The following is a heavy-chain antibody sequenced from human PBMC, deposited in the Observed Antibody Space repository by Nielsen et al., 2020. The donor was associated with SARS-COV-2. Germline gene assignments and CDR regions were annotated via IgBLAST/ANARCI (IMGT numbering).Heavy chain of an antibody. CDR1: DGSISNYY. CDR2: IYYTGST. J-gene: IGHJ5*02. Sequence: SETLSLTCTISDGSISNYYWNWIRQAPGKALEWIGYIYYTGSTYYNPSLQSRLTISLDTSKNQFSLRLGSVTAADTAVYYCARRIVSIRRVGADNWFDPWGQGTLVTVSS. V-gene: IGHV4-59*08. CDR3: ARRIVSIRRVGADNWFDP. D-gene: IGHD5/OR15-5a*01.